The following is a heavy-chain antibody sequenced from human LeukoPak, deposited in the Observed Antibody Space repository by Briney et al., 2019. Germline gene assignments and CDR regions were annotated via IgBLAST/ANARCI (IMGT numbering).Heavy chain of an antibody. J-gene: IGHJ4*02. Sequence: GGSLRLSCAASGFTFSSYSMNWVRQAPGKGLEWVSSISSSSSYTYYADSVKGRFTISRDNAKNSLYLQMNGLRAEDTAVYYCARVLMVYAVYYFDYWGQGTLVTVSS. CDR3: ARVLMVYAVYYFDY. D-gene: IGHD2-8*01. CDR1: GFTFSSYS. V-gene: IGHV3-21*01. CDR2: ISSSSSYT.